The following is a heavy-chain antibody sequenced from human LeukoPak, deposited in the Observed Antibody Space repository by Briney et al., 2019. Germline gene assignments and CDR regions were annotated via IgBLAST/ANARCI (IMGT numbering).Heavy chain of an antibody. Sequence: PGGSLRLSCAASGFTFNTYYMAWVRQAPGKGLEWVANIKQDGSDKSYVDSVKGRFTISRDNAKNSLYLQMNSLRAEDTAVYHCARDSHGDLDYWGQGVLVTVSS. D-gene: IGHD7-27*01. J-gene: IGHJ4*02. V-gene: IGHV3-7*01. CDR1: GFTFNTYY. CDR3: ARDSHGDLDY. CDR2: IKQDGSDK.